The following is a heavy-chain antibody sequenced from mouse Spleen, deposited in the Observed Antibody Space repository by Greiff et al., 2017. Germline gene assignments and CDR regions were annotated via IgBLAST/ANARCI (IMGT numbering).Heavy chain of an antibody. J-gene: IGHJ1*01. CDR3: ARGHYYGYAYFDV. V-gene: IGHV5-17*01. CDR1: GFTFSDYG. D-gene: IGHD1-2*01. CDR2: ISSGSSTI. Sequence: VQLKESGGGLVKPGGSLKLSCAASGFTFSDYGMHWVRQAPEKGLEWVAYISSGSSTIYYADTVKGRFTISRDNAKNTLFLQMTSLRSEDTAMYYCARGHYYGYAYFDVWGAGTTVTVSS.